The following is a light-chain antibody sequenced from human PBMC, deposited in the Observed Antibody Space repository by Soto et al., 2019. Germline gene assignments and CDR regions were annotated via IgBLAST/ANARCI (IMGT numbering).Light chain of an antibody. V-gene: IGKV3-20*01. Sequence: EIVLTQSPGTLSLSPGERATLTCRASQSVSSNYLNWYQQKPGQAPRLLIYAASSRAIGIPDRFSGSGSGTDFTLTISRLEPADFEVYYCQQFGSSQYTFGQGTKLEIK. CDR1: QSVSSNY. CDR2: AAS. CDR3: QQFGSSQYT. J-gene: IGKJ2*01.